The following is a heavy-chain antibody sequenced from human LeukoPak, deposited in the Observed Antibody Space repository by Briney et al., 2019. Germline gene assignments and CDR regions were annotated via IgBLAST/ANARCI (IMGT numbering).Heavy chain of an antibody. CDR3: LREPGFDRSGYLNWLEL. Sequence: SETLSLTCTVSGGSISSYYWSWIRQPPGKGLVWIACISYSGSTTYNPSVQSQVTISVDPSKNQLSLMLSSVTAEGTAVYYCLREPGFDRSGYLNWLELWRQGTLVTV. D-gene: IGHD3-3*01. V-gene: IGHV4-59*01. CDR2: ISYSGST. CDR1: GGSISSYY. J-gene: IGHJ5*02.